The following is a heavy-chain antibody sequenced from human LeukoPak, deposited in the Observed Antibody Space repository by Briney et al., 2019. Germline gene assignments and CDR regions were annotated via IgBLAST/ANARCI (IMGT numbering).Heavy chain of an antibody. CDR1: TFTVSGDY. CDR3: ASRVW. CDR2: IYTGGAT. Sequence: GGSLRLSCAASTFTVSGDYMSWVRQAPGEGLEWVSLIYTGGATYYADSVKGRFTISRDNSKKILFLQMNSLTAEDTAVYYCASRVWWGQEPWSPSRQ. J-gene: IGHJ4*02. V-gene: IGHV3-53*01.